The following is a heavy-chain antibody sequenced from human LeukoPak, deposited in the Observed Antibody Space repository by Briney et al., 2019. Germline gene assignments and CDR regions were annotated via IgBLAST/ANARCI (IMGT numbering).Heavy chain of an antibody. V-gene: IGHV6-1*01. J-gene: IGHJ4*02. CDR3: ARWESSTFDY. D-gene: IGHD1-26*01. CDR2: TYYNSKWYT. CDR1: GDSVSTASNA. Sequence: SQTLSLTCAISGDSVSTASNAWYWIRQSPSRGLEWLGRTYYNSKWYTDYAVSVSGRTTINPDTSRNQLSLQLSFVTPEDTAVYYCARWESSTFDYWGQGTLVTVSS.